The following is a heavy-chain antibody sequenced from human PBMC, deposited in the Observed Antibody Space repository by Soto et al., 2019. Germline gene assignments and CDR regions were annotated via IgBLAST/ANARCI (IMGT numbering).Heavy chain of an antibody. CDR2: IIPIFGTA. J-gene: IGHJ5*02. Sequence: QVQLVQSGAEVKKPGSSVKVSCKASGGTFSSYAISWVRQAPGQGLEWMGGIIPIFGTANYAQKFQGRVTITADESTSTDYMELSSLRSEDTAVYYCAKGSTGYSSSWYEGENWFDPWGQGTLVTVSS. CDR3: AKGSTGYSSSWYEGENWFDP. V-gene: IGHV1-69*01. D-gene: IGHD6-13*01. CDR1: GGTFSSYA.